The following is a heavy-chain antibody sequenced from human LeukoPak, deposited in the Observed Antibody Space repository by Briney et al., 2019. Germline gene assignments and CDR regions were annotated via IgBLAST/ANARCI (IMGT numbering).Heavy chain of an antibody. CDR1: GGPINNYF. CDR3: ARDRSSSWYNWFVP. CDR2: IYYSGST. J-gene: IGHJ5*02. V-gene: IGHV4-59*01. Sequence: PSETLSLTCTVSGGPINNYFWSWIRQPPGKGLEWIGYIYYSGSTNYNPSLKSRVTISVDTSKNQFSLKLSSVTAADTAVYYCARDRSSSWYNWFVPWGQGTLVTVSS. D-gene: IGHD6-13*01.